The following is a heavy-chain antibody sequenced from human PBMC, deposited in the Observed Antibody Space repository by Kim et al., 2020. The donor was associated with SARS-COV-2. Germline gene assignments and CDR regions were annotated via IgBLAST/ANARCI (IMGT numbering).Heavy chain of an antibody. CDR2: INHSGST. Sequence: SETLSLTCAVYGGSFSGYYWSWIRQPPGKGLEWIGEINHSGSTNYNPSLKSRVTISVDTSKNQFSLKLSSVTAADTAVYYCARRFHASIVVVVAATPFD. J-gene: IGHJ4*01. CDR3: ARRFHASIVVVVAATPFD. CDR1: GGSFSGYY. V-gene: IGHV4-34*01. D-gene: IGHD2-15*01.